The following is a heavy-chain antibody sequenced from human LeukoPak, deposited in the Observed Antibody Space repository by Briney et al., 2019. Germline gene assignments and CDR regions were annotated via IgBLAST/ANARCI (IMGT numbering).Heavy chain of an antibody. Sequence: GGSLRLSCAASGFTFSRYSMNWVRQAPGKGLEWVSSISSGSDYIYYADPVKGPFTISRDNAKNSLYLQMNRLRAEDTAVYYCARAQQGPLDYWGQGTLVTVSS. CDR1: GFTFSRYS. CDR3: ARAQQGPLDY. CDR2: ISSGSDYI. V-gene: IGHV3-21*06. J-gene: IGHJ4*02.